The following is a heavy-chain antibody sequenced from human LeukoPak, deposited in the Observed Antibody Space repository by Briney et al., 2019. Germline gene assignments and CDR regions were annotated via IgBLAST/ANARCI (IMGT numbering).Heavy chain of an antibody. V-gene: IGHV1-2*02. CDR1: GYTFTGYY. J-gene: IGHJ4*02. CDR2: INPNSGGT. CDR3: ARDLGCSRTSCYYASDY. D-gene: IGHD2-2*01. Sequence: ASVKVSCKASGYTFTGYYMRWVRQAPGQGLEWMGWINPNSGGTNYAQKFQGRVTMTRDTSISTAYMELSRLRSDDTAVYYCARDLGCSRTSCYYASDYWGQGTLLTVSS.